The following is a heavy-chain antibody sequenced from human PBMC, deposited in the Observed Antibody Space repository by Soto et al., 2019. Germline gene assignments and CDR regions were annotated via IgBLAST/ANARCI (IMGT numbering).Heavy chain of an antibody. J-gene: IGHJ4*02. CDR1: GYTFTSYD. V-gene: IGHV1-8*01. CDR2: MNPNSGNT. D-gene: IGHD6-13*01. Sequence: QVQLVQSGAEVKKPGASVKVSCKASGYTFTSYDINWVRQATGQGLEWMGWMNPNSGNTGYAQKFQGRVTMTRNTSISTAYLELSSLRSEDTAVDYCAREHSSSLRFDYWGQGTLVTVTS. CDR3: AREHSSSLRFDY.